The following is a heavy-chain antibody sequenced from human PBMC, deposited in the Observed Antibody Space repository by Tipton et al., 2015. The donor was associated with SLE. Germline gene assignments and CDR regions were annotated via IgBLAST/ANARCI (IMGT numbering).Heavy chain of an antibody. CDR3: AEYRPLPRLQFNY. CDR2: IYYSGTT. J-gene: IGHJ4*02. CDR1: GGSISSYY. D-gene: IGHD4-11*01. V-gene: IGHV4-39*07. Sequence: LRLSCSVSGGSISSYYWGWIRQPPGKGLEWIASIYYSGTTYYNPSLKSRVTISVDTAKNQISLKLSSVTAADTAVYYCAEYRPLPRLQFNYWGQGTLVTVSS.